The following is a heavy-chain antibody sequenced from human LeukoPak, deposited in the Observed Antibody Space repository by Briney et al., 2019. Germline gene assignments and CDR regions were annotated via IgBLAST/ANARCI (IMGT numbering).Heavy chain of an antibody. D-gene: IGHD3-22*01. CDR3: AKDESYDSSGCYDY. V-gene: IGHV3-23*01. Sequence: GGSLRLSCAASGFTFSSYAMSWVRQAPGKGLEWVSAIRGSGGRTYYADSVKGRFTISRDNSKTTLYLQMTSLRAEDTAVYYCAKDESYDSSGCYDYWGQGTLVTASS. CDR2: IRGSGGRT. J-gene: IGHJ4*02. CDR1: GFTFSSYA.